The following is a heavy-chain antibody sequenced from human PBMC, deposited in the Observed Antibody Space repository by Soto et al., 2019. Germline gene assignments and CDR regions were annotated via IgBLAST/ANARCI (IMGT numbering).Heavy chain of an antibody. Sequence: GGSLRLSCAASGFTFSSYGMHWVRQAPGKGLEWVAVISYDGSNKYYADSVKGRFTISRDNSKNTLYLQMNSLRAEDTAVYYCAKRQPEWLSDYWGQGTLVTVSS. V-gene: IGHV3-30*18. CDR2: ISYDGSNK. CDR1: GFTFSSYG. CDR3: AKRQPEWLSDY. J-gene: IGHJ4*02. D-gene: IGHD3-3*01.